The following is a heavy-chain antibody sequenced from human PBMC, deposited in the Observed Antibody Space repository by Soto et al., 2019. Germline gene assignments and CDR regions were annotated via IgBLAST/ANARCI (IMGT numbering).Heavy chain of an antibody. CDR1: GFTFSSNS. CDR3: ASVIWSGHLTSDL. CDR2: ISSSSSTI. D-gene: IGHD3-3*01. Sequence: EVQVVESGGGLVQPGGSLRLSCAASGFTFSSNSMNWVRQAPGKGLEWISYISSSSSTIYADSVKDRFTISRDNAKNSLYLQMNSLRYEDAAVYYCASVIWSGHLTSDLWGQGTLVTVSS. V-gene: IGHV3-48*02. J-gene: IGHJ5*02.